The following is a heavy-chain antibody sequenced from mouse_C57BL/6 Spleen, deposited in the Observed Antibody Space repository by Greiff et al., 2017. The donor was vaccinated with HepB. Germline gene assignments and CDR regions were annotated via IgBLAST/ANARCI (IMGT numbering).Heavy chain of an antibody. D-gene: IGHD1-1*01. Sequence: QVQLKQPGAELVMPGASVKLSCKASGYTFTSYWMHWVKQRPGQGLEWIGEIDPSDSYTNYNQKFKGKSTLTVDKSSSTAYMQLSSMTSEDSAVYYCARRHYGSSYWYFDVWGTGTTVTVSS. V-gene: IGHV1-69*01. CDR3: ARRHYGSSYWYFDV. CDR1: GYTFTSYW. CDR2: IDPSDSYT. J-gene: IGHJ1*03.